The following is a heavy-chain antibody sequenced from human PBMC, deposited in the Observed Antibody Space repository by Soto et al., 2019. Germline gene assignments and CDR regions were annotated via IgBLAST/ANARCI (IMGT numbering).Heavy chain of an antibody. CDR1: GGSFRGFY. J-gene: IGHJ4*02. CDR2: INHVGIT. CDR3: AIRYGAYFDY. V-gene: IGHV4-34*01. Sequence: SEPLSLNSAVSGGSFRGFYWTWIRQSPGKGLEWLGDINHVGITNYTPSPKSRVSIPVDTSKSQFSLKLSSVTAADTAVYYCAIRYGAYFDYWGQGTLVTVSS. D-gene: IGHD4-17*01.